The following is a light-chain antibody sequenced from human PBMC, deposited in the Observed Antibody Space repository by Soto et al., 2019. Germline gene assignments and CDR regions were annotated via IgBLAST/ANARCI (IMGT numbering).Light chain of an antibody. CDR2: DAS. CDR1: QSVSSY. CDR3: QQSSNWPRGLT. J-gene: IGKJ4*01. V-gene: IGKV3-11*01. Sequence: EIVLTQSPATLSLSPGERATLSCRASQSVSSYLAWYQQKPGQAPRLLIYDASNRATGIPARFSGSGSGTDFTLTISSLEPEDFAVYYCQQSSNWPRGLTFGGVTTVEVK.